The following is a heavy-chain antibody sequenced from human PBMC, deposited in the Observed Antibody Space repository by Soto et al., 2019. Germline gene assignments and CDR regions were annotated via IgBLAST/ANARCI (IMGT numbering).Heavy chain of an antibody. V-gene: IGHV3-23*01. Sequence: GGSLRLSCAASGFTFSIYAMSWVRQAPGKGLEWVSAISGSGGSTYYADSVKGRFTISRDNSKNTLYLQMNSLRAEDTAVYYCAKPLYGSGSYRFTWFDPWGQGTLVTVSS. D-gene: IGHD3-10*01. J-gene: IGHJ5*02. CDR1: GFTFSIYA. CDR2: ISGSGGST. CDR3: AKPLYGSGSYRFTWFDP.